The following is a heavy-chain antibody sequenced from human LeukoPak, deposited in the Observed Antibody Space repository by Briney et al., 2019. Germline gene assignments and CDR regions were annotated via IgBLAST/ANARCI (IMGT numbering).Heavy chain of an antibody. CDR1: GFTFSTYA. CDR3: ARALYDTSGYYYGDFDY. Sequence: QPGGSLRLSCAASGFTFSTYAMHWVRQAPGKGLEYVSAINSDGSSTYYANSVKGRFTISRDNSKNTLYLQMGSLRADDMAVYYCARALYDTSGYYYGDFDYWGQGTLVTVSS. CDR2: INSDGSST. J-gene: IGHJ4*02. V-gene: IGHV3-64*01. D-gene: IGHD3-22*01.